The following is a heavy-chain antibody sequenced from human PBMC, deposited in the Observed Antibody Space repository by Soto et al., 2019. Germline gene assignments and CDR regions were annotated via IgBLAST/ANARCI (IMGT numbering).Heavy chain of an antibody. CDR3: ATKGSLRYFDWFPPVFDY. V-gene: IGHV1-24*01. Sequence: GASVKVSCKVSGYTLTESSMHWMRQAPGKGLEWMGGFDPEDGETIYAQKFQGRVTMTEDTSTDTAYMELSSLRSEDTAVYYCATKGSLRYFDWFPPVFDYWGQGTLVTVSS. J-gene: IGHJ4*02. D-gene: IGHD3-9*01. CDR1: GYTLTESS. CDR2: FDPEDGET.